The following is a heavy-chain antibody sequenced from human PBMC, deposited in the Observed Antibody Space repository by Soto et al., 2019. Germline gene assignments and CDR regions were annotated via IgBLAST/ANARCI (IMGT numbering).Heavy chain of an antibody. J-gene: IGHJ6*02. CDR3: ARDSDFWSGYTYYYYYYGMDV. CDR1: GGTFSSYA. CDR2: IIPIFGTA. Sequence: SVKVSCKASGGTFSSYAISWVRPAPGQGLEWMGGIIPIFGTANYAQKFQGRVTITADKSTSTAYMELSSLRSEDTAVYYCARDSDFWSGYTYYYYYYGMDVWGQGTTVTVSS. V-gene: IGHV1-69*06. D-gene: IGHD3-3*01.